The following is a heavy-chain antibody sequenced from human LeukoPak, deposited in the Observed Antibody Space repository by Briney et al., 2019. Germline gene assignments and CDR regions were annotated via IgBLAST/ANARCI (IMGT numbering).Heavy chain of an antibody. V-gene: IGHV3-23*01. D-gene: IGHD1-1*01. Sequence: GGSLRLSCAASGFTFSSYGMSWVRQAPGKGLEWVSDISGSGAYTYYTDSVKGRFTISRDNSKNTLYLQVNSLRAEDTAVYYCAKVGAAIGTEALDCWGQGTLVTVSS. J-gene: IGHJ4*02. CDR3: AKVGAAIGTEALDC. CDR2: ISGSGAYT. CDR1: GFTFSSYG.